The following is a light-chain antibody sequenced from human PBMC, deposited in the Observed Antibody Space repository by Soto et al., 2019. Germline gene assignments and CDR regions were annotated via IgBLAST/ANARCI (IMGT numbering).Light chain of an antibody. J-gene: IGKJ3*01. V-gene: IGKV2-28*01. CDR1: QSLLHTNGYNY. CDR3: QKYNSAPFT. Sequence: DIVMTQSPLSLPVTPGEPASISCRSSQSLLHTNGYNYLDWYLQRPGQSPLLLIYSGSNRASGVPDRFSGGGSGTDFTLAISSLQPEDVATYYCQKYNSAPFTFGPGTKVDIK. CDR2: SGS.